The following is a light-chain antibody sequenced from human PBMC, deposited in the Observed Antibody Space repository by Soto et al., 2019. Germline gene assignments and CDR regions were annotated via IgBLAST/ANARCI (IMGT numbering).Light chain of an antibody. V-gene: IGKV3-11*01. J-gene: IGKJ5*01. CDR1: QSVSSY. Sequence: EIVLTQSPATVSLSPGERATLSGMASQSVSSYLAWYQQKPGQAPRLLIYDASNRATGIPARFSGSGSGTDFTLTISSLEPEDFAVYYCQQRSNWPITFGQGTRLEIK. CDR2: DAS. CDR3: QQRSNWPIT.